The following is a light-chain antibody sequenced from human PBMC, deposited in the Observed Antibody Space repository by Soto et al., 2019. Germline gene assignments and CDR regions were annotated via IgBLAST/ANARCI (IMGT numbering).Light chain of an antibody. CDR2: DDS. CDR3: QTWGTGIWV. V-gene: IGLV3-21*02. Sequence: SYELTQPPSVSVAPGQTARITCGGNNIGSKSVHWYQQKTGQAPVLVVYDDSERPSGIPERFSGSSSGNTATLTVSRVEAGDEADYYCQTWGTGIWVFGGGTKVTVL. CDR1: NIGSKS. J-gene: IGLJ3*02.